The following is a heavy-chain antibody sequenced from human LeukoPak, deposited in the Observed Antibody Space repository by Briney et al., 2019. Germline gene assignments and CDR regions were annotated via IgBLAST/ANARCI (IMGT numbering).Heavy chain of an antibody. D-gene: IGHD4-23*01. CDR3: ARQHYGGNSVPWDD. V-gene: IGHV1-18*01. J-gene: IGHJ4*02. Sequence: GASVKVSCKASGYTFTTYGISWVRQAPGQGLEWMGWISAYNGNTKYAQNLQGRVTMTTDTSTSTAYMELRSLRSDDTAVYYCARQHYGGNSVPWDDWGQGTLVTVSS. CDR1: GYTFTTYG. CDR2: ISAYNGNT.